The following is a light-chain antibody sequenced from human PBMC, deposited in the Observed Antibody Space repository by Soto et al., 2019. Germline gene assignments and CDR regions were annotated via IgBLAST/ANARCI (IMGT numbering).Light chain of an antibody. CDR2: GAS. Sequence: EIVLTQSPGTLSLSSGERATLSCRASQSVRSNYLAWYQQKPGQAPRLLIYGASSRATGIPGRFGGSGSGPDFTLTISSREPEDFAVYYCQQYASSPLTFGGGTKVEIK. J-gene: IGKJ4*01. CDR3: QQYASSPLT. CDR1: QSVRSNY. V-gene: IGKV3-20*01.